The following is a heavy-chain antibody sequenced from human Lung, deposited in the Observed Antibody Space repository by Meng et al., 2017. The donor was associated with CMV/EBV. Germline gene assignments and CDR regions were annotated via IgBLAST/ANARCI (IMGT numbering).Heavy chain of an antibody. Sequence: ASVKVSCKASGYTFTSYYMHWVRQAPGQGLEWMGIINPSGGSTSYAQKFQGRVTMTRDTSTSTVYMELSSLRSEDTAVYYCARLYCSSTSCYTAGYFQHWXQGTXVTVSS. V-gene: IGHV1-46*01. J-gene: IGHJ1*01. D-gene: IGHD2-2*02. CDR1: GYTFTSYY. CDR3: ARLYCSSTSCYTAGYFQH. CDR2: INPSGGST.